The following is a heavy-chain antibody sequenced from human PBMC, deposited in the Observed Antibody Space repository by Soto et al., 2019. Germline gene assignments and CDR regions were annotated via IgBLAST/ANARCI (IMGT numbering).Heavy chain of an antibody. J-gene: IGHJ4*02. D-gene: IGHD4-4*01. Sequence: QVQLVQSGAEVKKPGSSVKVSCKASGGSFSSYTLSWVRQAPGQGLEWMGRLVPLTGLSKYAQKFLGRVTITADRSTSTVYMELSSLVSEVTAVYYCAKTIRDGYSAFDFWGQGTLVTVSS. CDR3: AKTIRDGYSAFDF. CDR1: GGSFSSYT. V-gene: IGHV1-69*02. CDR2: LVPLTGLS.